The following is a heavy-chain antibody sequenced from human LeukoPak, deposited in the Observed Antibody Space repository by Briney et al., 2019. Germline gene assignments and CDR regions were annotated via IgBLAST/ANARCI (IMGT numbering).Heavy chain of an antibody. CDR3: ARQQGGREWMATIPYYFDY. Sequence: SETLSLTCTVSGGSISSYYWSWVRQPPGKGLEWIGYIYYSGSTNYNPSLKSRVTISVDTSKNQFSLKLSSVTAADTAVYYCARQQGGREWMATIPYYFDYWGQGTLVTVSS. V-gene: IGHV4-59*08. CDR1: GGSISSYY. J-gene: IGHJ4*02. D-gene: IGHD5-24*01. CDR2: IYYSGST.